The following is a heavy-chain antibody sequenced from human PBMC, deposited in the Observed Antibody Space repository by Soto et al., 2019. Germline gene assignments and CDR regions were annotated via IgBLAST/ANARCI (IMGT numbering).Heavy chain of an antibody. CDR3: ARDRGTYDILTGYYRSYYYGMDV. V-gene: IGHV4-59*01. J-gene: IGHJ6*02. CDR1: GGSISSYY. Sequence: SETLSLTCTVSGGSISSYYWSWIRQPPGKGLEWIGYIYYSGSTNYNPSLKSRVTISVDTSKNQFSLKLSSVTAADTAVYYCARDRGTYDILTGYYRSYYYGMDVWGQGTTVTVSS. CDR2: IYYSGST. D-gene: IGHD3-9*01.